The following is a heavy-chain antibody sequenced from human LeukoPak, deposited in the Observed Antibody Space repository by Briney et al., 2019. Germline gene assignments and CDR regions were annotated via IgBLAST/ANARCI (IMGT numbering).Heavy chain of an antibody. J-gene: IGHJ4*02. CDR1: GYTFTNHG. CDR2: ISAYNGNT. CDR3: ARSHIVVVPGARQFDY. D-gene: IGHD2-2*01. V-gene: IGHV1-18*04. Sequence: ASVKVSCKASGYTFTNHGISWVRQAPGQGLEWMGWISAYNGNTKYTQKLQGRVTMTTDTSTSTAYMELRSLRSDDTAVYYCARSHIVVVPGARQFDYWGQGTLVTVSS.